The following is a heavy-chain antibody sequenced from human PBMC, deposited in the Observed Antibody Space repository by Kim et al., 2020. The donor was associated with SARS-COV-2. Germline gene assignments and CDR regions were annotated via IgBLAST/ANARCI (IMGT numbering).Heavy chain of an antibody. CDR2: IYYSGST. Sequence: SETLSLTCTVSGGSISSGGYYWSWIRQHPGKGLEWIGYIYYSGSTYYNPSLKSRVTISVDTSKNQFSLKLSSVTAADTAVYYCARDRSKGVRGVISWYFDLWGRGTLVTVSS. D-gene: IGHD3-10*01. CDR3: ARDRSKGVRGVISWYFDL. CDR1: GGSISSGGYY. J-gene: IGHJ2*01. V-gene: IGHV4-31*03.